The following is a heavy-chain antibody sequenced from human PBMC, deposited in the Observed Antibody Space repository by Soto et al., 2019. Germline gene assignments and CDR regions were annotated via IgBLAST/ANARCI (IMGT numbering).Heavy chain of an antibody. CDR1: GGSISSYY. CDR3: ARGGTWTQPNFDY. CDR2: IYYSGST. J-gene: IGHJ4*02. V-gene: IGHV4-59*01. Sequence: SETLSLTCTVSGGSISSYYWSWIRQPPGKGLEWIGYIYYSGSTNYNPSLKSRVTISVDTSKNQFSLKLSSVTAADTAVYYCARGGTWTQPNFDYWGQGTLVTVS. D-gene: IGHD5-18*01.